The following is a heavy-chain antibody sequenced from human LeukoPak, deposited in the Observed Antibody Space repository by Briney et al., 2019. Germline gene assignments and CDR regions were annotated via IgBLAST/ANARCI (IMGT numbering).Heavy chain of an antibody. D-gene: IGHD3-22*01. J-gene: IGHJ1*01. CDR1: GFTFSNPW. V-gene: IGHV3-15*01. CDR2: IKSKTDGGTT. Sequence: GGPLTLSCAASGFTFSNPWMIGPPGAPGRGREWVGCIKSKTDGGTTDYAAPVKGRFTISRDDSKNTLYLQMNSLKTEDTAVYYCTTDPINYYDSSGYYYVDQHWGQGTLVTVSS. CDR3: TTDPINYYDSSGYYYVDQH.